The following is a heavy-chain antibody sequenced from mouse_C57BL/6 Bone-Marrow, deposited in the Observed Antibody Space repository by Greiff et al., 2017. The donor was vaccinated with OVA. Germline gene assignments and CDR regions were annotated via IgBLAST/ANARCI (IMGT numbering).Heavy chain of an antibody. J-gene: IGHJ4*01. V-gene: IGHV1-19*01. D-gene: IGHD2-4*01. CDR1: GYTFTDYY. CDR2: INPYTGGT. CDR3: AREVYDYDDAMDY. Sequence: EVQLQQSGPVLVKPGASVKMSCKASGYTFTDYYMNWVKQSHGKSLEWIGVINPYTGGTSYNQKFKGKATLTVDKSYSTAYMELNSLTSEDSAVYYCAREVYDYDDAMDYWGQGTSVTVSS.